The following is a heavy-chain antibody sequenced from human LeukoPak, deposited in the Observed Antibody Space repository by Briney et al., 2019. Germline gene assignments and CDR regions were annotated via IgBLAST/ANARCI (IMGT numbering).Heavy chain of an antibody. V-gene: IGHV3-74*01. CDR1: GFTFSSYW. J-gene: IGHJ6*03. Sequence: GGSLRLSCAASGFTFSSYWMHWVRQAPGKGLVWVSRINSDGSSTSYADSVKGRFTISRDNAKNTLYLQMNSLRAEDTAVYYCASLYVGHYYYYYYMDVWGKRTTVTVSS. CDR3: ASLYVGHYYYYYYMDV. CDR2: INSDGSST. D-gene: IGHD2-2*02.